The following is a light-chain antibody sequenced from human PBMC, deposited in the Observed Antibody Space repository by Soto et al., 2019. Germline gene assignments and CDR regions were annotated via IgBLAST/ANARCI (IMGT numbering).Light chain of an antibody. CDR3: QQRSNWPPEVT. Sequence: EIVLTQSPDTLSLSPGERATLSCRASQSVRSSLAWYQQKPGQAPRLLIYDASKRATGIPARFSGSGSGTDFTLPISSLEPEDFAVYYCQQRSNWPPEVTFGPGTKVDIK. V-gene: IGKV3-11*01. CDR1: QSVRSS. J-gene: IGKJ3*01. CDR2: DAS.